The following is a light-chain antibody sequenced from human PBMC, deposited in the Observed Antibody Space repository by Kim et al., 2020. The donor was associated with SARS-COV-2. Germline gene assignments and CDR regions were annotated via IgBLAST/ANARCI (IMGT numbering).Light chain of an antibody. V-gene: IGKV3-20*01. CDR1: QSVSSNY. CDR3: QQYGSSPRT. J-gene: IGKJ1*01. Sequence: SPGERATLSCRAGQSVSSNYLAWYQQKPGQAPRLLIYGASSRATGIPDRFSGSGSGTDFTLTISRLEPEDFAVYYCQQYGSSPRTFGQGTKVDIK. CDR2: GAS.